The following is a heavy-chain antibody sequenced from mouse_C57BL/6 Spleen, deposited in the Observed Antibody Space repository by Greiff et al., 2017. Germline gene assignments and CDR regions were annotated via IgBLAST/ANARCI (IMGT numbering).Heavy chain of an antibody. CDR2: INPSNGGT. D-gene: IGHD2-5*01. V-gene: IGHV1-53*01. Sequence: VQLQQSGTELVKPGASVKLSCKASGYTFTSYWMHWVKQRPGQGLEWIGNINPSNGGTNYNEKFKSKATLTVDKSSSTAYMQLSSLTAEDSAVYCGARDSNYEGFAYWGQGTLVTVSA. CDR1: GYTFTSYW. J-gene: IGHJ3*01. CDR3: ARDSNYEGFAY.